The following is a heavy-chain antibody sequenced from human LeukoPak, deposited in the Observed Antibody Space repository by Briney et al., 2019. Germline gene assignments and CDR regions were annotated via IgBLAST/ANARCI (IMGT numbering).Heavy chain of an antibody. D-gene: IGHD5-18*01. J-gene: IGHJ5*02. CDR1: GGSISSYY. Sequence: SETLSLTCTVSGGSISSYYWSWIRQPAGKGLEWIGRIYTSGSTNYNPSLKSRVTMSVDTSKNRFSLKLSSVTAADTAVYYCARVGFSHDVDTAMVANWFDPWGQGTLVTVSS. CDR2: IYTSGST. CDR3: ARVGFSHDVDTAMVANWFDP. V-gene: IGHV4-4*07.